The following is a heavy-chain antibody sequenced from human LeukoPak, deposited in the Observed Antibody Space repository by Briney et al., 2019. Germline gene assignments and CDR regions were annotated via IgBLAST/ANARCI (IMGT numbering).Heavy chain of an antibody. CDR2: INPNSGGT. CDR3: AFHLYYYDSSGYASYAFDI. J-gene: IGHJ3*02. CDR1: GYTFTGYY. V-gene: IGHV1-2*02. Sequence: ASVKVSCKASGYTFTGYYMHWVRQAPGQRLEWMGWINPNSGGTNYAQKFQGRVTMTRDTSISTAYMELSRLRSDDTAVYYCAFHLYYYDSSGYASYAFDIWGQGTMVTVSS. D-gene: IGHD3-22*01.